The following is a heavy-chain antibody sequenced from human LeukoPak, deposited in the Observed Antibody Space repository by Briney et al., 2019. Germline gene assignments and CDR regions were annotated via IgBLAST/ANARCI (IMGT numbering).Heavy chain of an antibody. J-gene: IGHJ4*02. CDR1: GGSISSSSYY. CDR3: ARDCVAGGDCSNFDY. V-gene: IGHV4-39*07. Sequence: SETLSLTCTVSGGSISSSSYYWGWIRQPPGKGLEWIGSIYYSGSTYYNPSLQSRVTISVDTSKNQFSLKLSSVTAADTAVYYCARDCVAGGDCSNFDYWGQGTLVTVSS. CDR2: IYYSGST. D-gene: IGHD2-21*02.